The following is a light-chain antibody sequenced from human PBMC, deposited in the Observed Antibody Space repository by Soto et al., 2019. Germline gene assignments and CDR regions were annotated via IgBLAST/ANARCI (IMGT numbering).Light chain of an antibody. V-gene: IGKV1-5*03. J-gene: IGKJ1*01. CDR2: KAS. Sequence: DVQMAQSPSTLSASVGDMVTITFRASQSISSWLAWYQQKPGKAPKLLIYKASSLESGVPSRFSGSGSGTEFTLTISSLQPEDFATYYCQQFNTDSRTFGQGTKVDIK. CDR3: QQFNTDSRT. CDR1: QSISSW.